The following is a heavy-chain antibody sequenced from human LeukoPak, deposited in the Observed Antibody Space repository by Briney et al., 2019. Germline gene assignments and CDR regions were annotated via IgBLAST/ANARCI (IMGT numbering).Heavy chain of an antibody. V-gene: IGHV3-21*01. Sequence: PGGSLRLSCAASGFTFSGYSMNWVRQAPGKGLEWVSSISSSSSYIYYANSVKGRFTISRDNAKNSLYLQMNSLRAEDTAVYYCARDGSTYYYDSSGAQKDYWGQGTLVTVSS. CDR1: GFTFSGYS. CDR2: ISSSSSYI. CDR3: ARDGSTYYYDSSGAQKDY. D-gene: IGHD3-22*01. J-gene: IGHJ4*02.